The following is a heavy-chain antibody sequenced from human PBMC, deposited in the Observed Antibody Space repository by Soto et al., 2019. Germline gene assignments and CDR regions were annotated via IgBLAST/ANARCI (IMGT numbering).Heavy chain of an antibody. D-gene: IGHD3-16*01. CDR3: ARGYATQGDHAYFDY. V-gene: IGHV4-59*01. J-gene: IGHJ4*02. CDR1: GGSISSYY. Sequence: SETLSLTCTVSGGSISSYYWSWIRQPPGKGLEWIGYIYYSGSTNYNPSLKSRVTISVDTSKNQFSLKLSSVTAADTAVYYCARGYATQGDHAYFDYWGQGTLVTVS. CDR2: IYYSGST.